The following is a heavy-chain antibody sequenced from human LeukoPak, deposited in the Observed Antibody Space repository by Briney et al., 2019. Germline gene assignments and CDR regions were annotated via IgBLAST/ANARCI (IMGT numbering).Heavy chain of an antibody. V-gene: IGHV3-7*01. CDR1: GLMFTSYW. Sequence: PGGPLRLPCAASGLMFTSYWMTWVRKAPGKGREGVANIKEDGSDKYYADSVKGRFTISRDNAKRSVYLQMNSLRAEDTAVYYCGTSRDTAIEMGGQGTLVTVSS. CDR3: GTSRDTAIEM. J-gene: IGHJ4*02. D-gene: IGHD5-18*01. CDR2: IKEDGSDK.